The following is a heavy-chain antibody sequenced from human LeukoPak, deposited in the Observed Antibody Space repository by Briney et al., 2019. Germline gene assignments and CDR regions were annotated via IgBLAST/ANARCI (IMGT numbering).Heavy chain of an antibody. CDR3: ARGVDY. J-gene: IGHJ4*02. CDR2: IYHSGGT. V-gene: IGHV4-30-2*01. Sequence: SETLSLTCAVSGGSISSGGYSWSWIRQPPGKGLEWIGYIYHSGGTYYNPSLKSRVTISVDRSKNQFSLKLSSVTAADTAVYYCARGVDYWGQGTLVTVSS. CDR1: GGSISSGGYS.